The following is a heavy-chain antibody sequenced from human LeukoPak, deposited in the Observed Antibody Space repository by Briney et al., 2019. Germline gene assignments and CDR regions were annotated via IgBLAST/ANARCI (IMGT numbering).Heavy chain of an antibody. CDR2: IYSDGST. J-gene: IGHJ4*02. CDR3: ARVLSAGDDY. CDR1: GFIVNTYY. V-gene: IGHV3-53*01. Sequence: GGSLRLSCAVSGFIVNTYYMSWVRQAPGKGLEWVSIIYSDGSTYYADSVKGRFTISRDTSKNTLFLQMNSLRAEDTAVYYCARVLSAGDDYWGQGTLVTVSS. D-gene: IGHD6-13*01.